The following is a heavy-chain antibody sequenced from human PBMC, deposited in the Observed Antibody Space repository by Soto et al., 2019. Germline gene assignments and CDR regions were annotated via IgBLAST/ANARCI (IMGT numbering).Heavy chain of an antibody. V-gene: IGHV4-30-2*01. D-gene: IGHD3-16*01. CDR1: GGPISSGGYS. Sequence: SETLSLTCAVSGGPISSGGYSWSWIRQPPGKGLEWIGYIYHSGSTYYNPSLKSRVTISVDRSKNQFSLKLSSVTAADTAVYYCARTLRFYYYGMDVWGQGTTVTVSS. J-gene: IGHJ6*02. CDR2: IYHSGST. CDR3: ARTLRFYYYGMDV.